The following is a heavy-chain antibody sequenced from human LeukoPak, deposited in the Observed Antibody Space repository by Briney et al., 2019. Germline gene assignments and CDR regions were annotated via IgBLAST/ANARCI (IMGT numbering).Heavy chain of an antibody. CDR3: AKAYPLGFLEWFHYYFDY. D-gene: IGHD3-3*02. V-gene: IGHV3-23*01. J-gene: IGHJ4*02. Sequence: PGGSLRLSCAASGFTFSSYAMSWVRQAPGKGLEWVSAISGSGGSTYYADSVKGRFTISRDNSKNTLYLQMNSLRAEDTAVYYCAKAYPLGFLEWFHYYFDYWGQGTLVTVSS. CDR1: GFTFSSYA. CDR2: ISGSGGST.